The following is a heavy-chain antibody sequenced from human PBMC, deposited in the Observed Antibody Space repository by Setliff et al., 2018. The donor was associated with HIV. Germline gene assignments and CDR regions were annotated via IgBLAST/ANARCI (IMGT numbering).Heavy chain of an antibody. CDR2: IYYSGST. D-gene: IGHD5-18*01. Sequence: PSETLSLTCTVSGGSISGSGYYWGWIRQPPGKGLEWIGSIYYSGSTYYNPSLRSRVTISADTSKNQFSLRLSSVIAADTAVYYCARRYSYGFGYWGQGTLVTVSS. CDR3: ARRYSYGFGY. V-gene: IGHV4-39*01. CDR1: GGSISGSGYY. J-gene: IGHJ4*02.